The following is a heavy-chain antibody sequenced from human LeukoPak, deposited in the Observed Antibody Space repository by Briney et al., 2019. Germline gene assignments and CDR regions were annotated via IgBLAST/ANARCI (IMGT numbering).Heavy chain of an antibody. V-gene: IGHV3-7*02. J-gene: IGHJ2*01. CDR2: IKQDGSEK. CDR1: GFTFSSYW. D-gene: IGHD7-27*01. CDR3: ARGANWGLWYFDF. Sequence: GGSLRLSCVASGFTFSSYWMNWVRQAPGKGLEWVANIKQDGSEKYYVDSMKGRFTISRDSSKKTLYLQMNSLRAEDTAVYYCARGANWGLWYFDFWGRGTLVTVSS.